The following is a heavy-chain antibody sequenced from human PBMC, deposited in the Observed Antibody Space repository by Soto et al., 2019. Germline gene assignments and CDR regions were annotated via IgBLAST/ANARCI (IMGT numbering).Heavy chain of an antibody. D-gene: IGHD3-22*01. Sequence: PGGSLRLSCXASGFTFSSYEMNWVRQAPGKGLEWVSYISSSGSTIYYADSVKGRFTISRDNAKNSLYLQMNSLRAEDTAVYYCARDSPSLEDSSGYSFDYWGQGTLVTVSS. CDR3: ARDSPSLEDSSGYSFDY. V-gene: IGHV3-48*03. CDR1: GFTFSSYE. J-gene: IGHJ4*02. CDR2: ISSSGSTI.